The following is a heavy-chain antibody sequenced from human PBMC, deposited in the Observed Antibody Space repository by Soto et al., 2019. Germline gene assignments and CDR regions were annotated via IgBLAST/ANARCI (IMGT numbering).Heavy chain of an antibody. CDR3: ARFYGDYGDYYGMDV. CDR2: INPNSGGT. CDR1: GYTFTGYY. J-gene: IGHJ6*02. Sequence: QVQLVQSGAEVKKPGASVKVSCKASGYTFTGYYMHWVRQAPGQGLEWMGWINPNSGGTNYAQKFQGRVTMTRDTSISTAYMELSRLRSDDTAVYYCARFYGDYGDYYGMDVWGQGTTVTVSS. V-gene: IGHV1-2*02. D-gene: IGHD4-17*01.